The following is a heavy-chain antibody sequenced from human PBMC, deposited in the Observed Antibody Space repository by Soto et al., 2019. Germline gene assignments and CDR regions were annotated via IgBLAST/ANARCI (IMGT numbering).Heavy chain of an antibody. Sequence: QVQLQESGPGLVKPSETLSLTCTVSGGSISSYYWSWIRQPPGKGLEWIGYIYYSGSTNYNPSLNSRVTISVDTSKNQFSLKLSSVTAADTAVYYCARARYGDYADYWGQGTLVTVSS. J-gene: IGHJ4*02. D-gene: IGHD4-17*01. CDR2: IYYSGST. V-gene: IGHV4-59*01. CDR1: GGSISSYY. CDR3: ARARYGDYADY.